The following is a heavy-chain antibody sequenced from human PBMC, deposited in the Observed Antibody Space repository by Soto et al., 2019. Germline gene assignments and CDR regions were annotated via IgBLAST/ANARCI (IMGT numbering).Heavy chain of an antibody. D-gene: IGHD2-15*01. CDR1: GFTFTRYS. V-gene: IGHV3-21*06. Sequence: GGSLRLSCAASGFTFTRYSMNWVRQAPGKGLEWVSSISSTTNYIYYGDSMKGRFTISRDNAKNSLYLEMNSLRAEDTAVYYCARDPYCTGDNCYVSWFDPWGQGTLVTVSS. J-gene: IGHJ5*02. CDR2: ISSTTNYI. CDR3: ARDPYCTGDNCYVSWFDP.